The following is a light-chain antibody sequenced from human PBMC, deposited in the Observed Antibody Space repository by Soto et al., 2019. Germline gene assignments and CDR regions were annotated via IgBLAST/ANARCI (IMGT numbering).Light chain of an antibody. CDR1: QSVRTK. J-gene: IGKJ5*01. Sequence: EIVMTQSPDTLYVSPLEGATLSCRASQSVRTKLAWYQQKAGQAPRLLIYGASTRATGIPDRFSGSGSGTEFTLTISSLQSEDFAVYYCQQYNSWPPITFGQGTRLEIK. CDR3: QQYNSWPPIT. CDR2: GAS. V-gene: IGKV3-15*01.